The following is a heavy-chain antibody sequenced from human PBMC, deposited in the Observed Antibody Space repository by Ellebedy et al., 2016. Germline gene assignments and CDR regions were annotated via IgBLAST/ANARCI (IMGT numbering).Heavy chain of an antibody. CDR3: AKDRGYNAGFMDV. CDR2: ISGSGGST. CDR1: GFTFSSYA. V-gene: IGHV3-23*01. Sequence: GGSLRLXXAASGFTFSSYAMSWVRQAPGKGLEWVAVISGSGGSTYYADSVKGRFTISRDTSKNTLYLQVNSLRAEDTAVYYCAKDRGYNAGFMDVWGQGTLVTVSS. J-gene: IGHJ4*02. D-gene: IGHD5-24*01.